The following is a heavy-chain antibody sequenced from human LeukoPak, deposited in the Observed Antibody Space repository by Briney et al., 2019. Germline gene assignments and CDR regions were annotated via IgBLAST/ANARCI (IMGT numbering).Heavy chain of an antibody. V-gene: IGHV3-30*18. J-gene: IGHJ4*02. CDR2: ISYDGSNK. D-gene: IGHD3-10*01. CDR3: AKEGEVRDYFDY. CDR1: GFTFSSYW. Sequence: GGSLRLSCAASGFTFSSYWMHWVRQAPGKGLEWVAVISYDGSNKYYADSVKGRFTISRDNSKNTLYLQMNSMIAEDTAVYYCAKEGEVRDYFDYWGQGTLVTVSS.